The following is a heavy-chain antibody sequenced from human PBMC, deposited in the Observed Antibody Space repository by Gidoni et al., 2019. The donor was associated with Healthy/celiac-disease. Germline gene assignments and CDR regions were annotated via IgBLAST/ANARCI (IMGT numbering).Heavy chain of an antibody. CDR1: GGSFSGYY. J-gene: IGHJ4*02. D-gene: IGHD2-2*02. V-gene: IGHV4-34*01. Sequence: QVQLQQWGAGLLKPSETLSLTCAVYGGSFSGYYWSWIRQPPGKGLEWIGEINHSGSTNYNPSLKSRVTISVDTSKNQFSLKLSSVTAADTAVYYCARGRRYSVAGPARPRYFDYWGQGTLVTVSS. CDR2: INHSGST. CDR3: ARGRRYSVAGPARPRYFDY.